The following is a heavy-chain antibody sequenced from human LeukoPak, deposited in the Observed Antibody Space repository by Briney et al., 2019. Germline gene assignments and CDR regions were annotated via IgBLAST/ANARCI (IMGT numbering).Heavy chain of an antibody. CDR1: GYTFTGYY. V-gene: IGHV1-2*02. Sequence: ASVKVSCKASGYTFTGYYIHWVRQAPGQGLERMGWINPNSGGTNYAQKFLGRVTMTRDTSIRTASMELSRLRFDDTAVYYCARGPDAIFDIWGQGTMVTVSS. CDR2: INPNSGGT. J-gene: IGHJ3*02. D-gene: IGHD2-2*01. CDR3: ARGPDAIFDI.